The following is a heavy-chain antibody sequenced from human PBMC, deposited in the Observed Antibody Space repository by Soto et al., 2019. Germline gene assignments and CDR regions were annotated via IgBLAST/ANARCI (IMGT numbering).Heavy chain of an antibody. Sequence: PSETLSLTGFASGGSVTSHHCSWIRQFPGQGLKXFAXTSXXGXTXXXPXXXGRVTISLDTSKNQLSFKLISMPAADRAFYYCARDIHAGFAHYFDPWGQGTLVTVSS. CDR2: TSXXGXT. CDR3: ARDIHAGFAHYFDP. D-gene: IGHD1-26*01. V-gene: IGHV4-59*02. CDR1: GGSVTSHH. J-gene: IGHJ5*02.